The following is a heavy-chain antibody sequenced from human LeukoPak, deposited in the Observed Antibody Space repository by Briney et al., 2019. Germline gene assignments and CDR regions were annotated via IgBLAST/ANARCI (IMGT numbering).Heavy chain of an antibody. CDR2: IKSKINGGAI. CDR3: TTGRGYCSGDTCGF. J-gene: IGHJ4*01. CDR1: GLIFTKAW. D-gene: IGHD2-15*01. V-gene: IGHV3-15*01. Sequence: GGSLRLSCTASGLIFTKAWMSWVRQAPGKGLEGVGRIKSKINGGAIDYAAPVKIRLTISRDDSENTLYLQMDSLKTEDTAVYYCTTGRGYCSGDTCGFWGQGTLVTVS.